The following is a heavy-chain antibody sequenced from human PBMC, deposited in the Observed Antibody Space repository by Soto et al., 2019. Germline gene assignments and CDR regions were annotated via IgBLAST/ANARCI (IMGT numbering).Heavy chain of an antibody. CDR1: GFTFSSDS. Sequence: PGGSLRLSCAASGFTFSSDSMHWFRQAPGKGLEWVSYISSSSSTIYYADSVRGRFTISRDNAKNSLHLQMNSLRDEDTAVYYCARSVVGWPWKLEYWGQVTMVTVSS. D-gene: IGHD6-19*01. CDR2: ISSSSSTI. J-gene: IGHJ4*02. CDR3: ARSVVGWPWKLEY. V-gene: IGHV3-48*02.